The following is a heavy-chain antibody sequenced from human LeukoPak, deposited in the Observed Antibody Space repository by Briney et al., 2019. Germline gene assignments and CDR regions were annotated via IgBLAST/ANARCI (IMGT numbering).Heavy chain of an antibody. J-gene: IGHJ4*02. CDR3: ARDATTVTTIIDY. Sequence: SETLSLTCTVSGDSISTYYWSWIRQPAGKGLEWIGRISNSGSASYNPSLKSRVTMSLDTSKNQFSLKLSSVTAAGTAVYYCARDATTVTTIIDYWGQGTLVTVSS. CDR1: GDSISTYY. V-gene: IGHV4-4*07. D-gene: IGHD4-17*01. CDR2: ISNSGSA.